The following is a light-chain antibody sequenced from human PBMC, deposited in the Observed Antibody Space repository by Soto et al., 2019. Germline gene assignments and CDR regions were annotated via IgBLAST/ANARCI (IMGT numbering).Light chain of an antibody. CDR2: GSS. V-gene: IGKV3-20*01. CDR1: QSVSSSD. J-gene: IGKJ1*01. Sequence: EIVLTQSPGTLSLSPGERATLSCRASQSVSSSDLAWYQQTPGQAPRLLIYGSSSRATGIPDRFSGSGSGTDFTLTISRLEPEDFAVYYCQQYVTSPWTFGQGTKVEIK. CDR3: QQYVTSPWT.